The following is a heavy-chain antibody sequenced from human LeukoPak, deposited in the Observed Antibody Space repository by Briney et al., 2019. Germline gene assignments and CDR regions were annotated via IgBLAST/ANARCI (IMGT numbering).Heavy chain of an antibody. J-gene: IGHJ4*02. Sequence: PGGSLRLSCSASGFTFSSYAMHWVRQAPGKGLEYVSTISSNGGTTYYADSVKGRFTISRDDSKNTLYLQMSSLRAEDTAVYYCVKGHDSSGYYLSYFDYWGQGALVTVS. CDR1: GFTFSSYA. CDR3: VKGHDSSGYYLSYFDY. V-gene: IGHV3-64D*09. CDR2: ISSNGGTT. D-gene: IGHD3-22*01.